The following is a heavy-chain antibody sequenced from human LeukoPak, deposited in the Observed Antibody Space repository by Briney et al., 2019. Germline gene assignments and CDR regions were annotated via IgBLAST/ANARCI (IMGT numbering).Heavy chain of an antibody. D-gene: IGHD6-13*01. CDR1: GFSFSSYA. Sequence: PGGSLRLSCAASGFSFSSYAMGWVRQAPGKGLEWVSTDSETGGRTYYADSVKGRFTMSRDNSRNTLYLQMNSLRADDTAVYYCAKEGRPNSGGGYFDYWGQGTRVTVSS. CDR2: DSETGGRT. J-gene: IGHJ4*02. V-gene: IGHV3-23*01. CDR3: AKEGRPNSGGGYFDY.